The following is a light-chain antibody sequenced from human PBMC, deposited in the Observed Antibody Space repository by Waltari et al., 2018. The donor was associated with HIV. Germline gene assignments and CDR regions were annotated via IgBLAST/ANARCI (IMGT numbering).Light chain of an antibody. V-gene: IGLV2-11*01. Sequence: QSALTQPRSVSGSPGQSVTISCTRTGSDVGNFNFVSWYQHLPAKAPKLLIYDVTKRPSGVPDRFSASKSGDTASLTISGLQAEDEADYYCCTYAAKYVLFGGGTNLTVL. CDR2: DVT. J-gene: IGLJ2*01. CDR3: CTYAAKYVL. CDR1: GSDVGNFNF.